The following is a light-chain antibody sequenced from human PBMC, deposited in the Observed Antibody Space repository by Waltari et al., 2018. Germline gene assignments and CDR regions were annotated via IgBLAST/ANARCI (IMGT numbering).Light chain of an antibody. CDR3: QQYSNWPPWT. CDR1: QSVSNN. V-gene: IGKV3-15*01. Sequence: EVVMTQSPVTPSVSPGERATLSCRASQSVSNNLAWYQHKPGQAPRLAMYDASTRASGLPARCSGTGSGREFTLTINSLQSEDVAIYYCQQYSNWPPWTFGQGTTVEIK. J-gene: IGKJ1*01. CDR2: DAS.